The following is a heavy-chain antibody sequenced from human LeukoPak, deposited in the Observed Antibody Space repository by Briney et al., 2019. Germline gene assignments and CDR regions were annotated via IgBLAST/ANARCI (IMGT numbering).Heavy chain of an antibody. CDR3: ARFAAGGSYYYYMDV. Sequence: GGSLRLSCAASGFTFSSYGMHWVRQAPGKGLEWVAVISYDGSNKYYADSVKGRFTISRDNAKNSLYLQMNSLRADDTAVYYCARFAAGGSYYYYMDVWGKGTTVTVSS. CDR1: GFTFSSYG. J-gene: IGHJ6*03. D-gene: IGHD6-25*01. V-gene: IGHV3-30*03. CDR2: ISYDGSNK.